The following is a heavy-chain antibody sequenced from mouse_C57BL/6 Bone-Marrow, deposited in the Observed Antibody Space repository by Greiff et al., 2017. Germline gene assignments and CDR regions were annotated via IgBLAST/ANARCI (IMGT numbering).Heavy chain of an antibody. D-gene: IGHD2-2*01. V-gene: IGHV5-15*04. CDR3: ARHADYGYDESYAMDY. J-gene: IGHJ4*01. CDR1: GFTFSDYG. Sequence: EVMLVESGGGLVQPGGSLKLSCAASGFTFSDYGMAWVRQAPRKGPEWVAFISNLAYSIYYADTVTGRFPISRENAKNTLYLEMRSLRSEDTAMYYCARHADYGYDESYAMDYWGQGTSVTVSS. CDR2: ISNLAYSI.